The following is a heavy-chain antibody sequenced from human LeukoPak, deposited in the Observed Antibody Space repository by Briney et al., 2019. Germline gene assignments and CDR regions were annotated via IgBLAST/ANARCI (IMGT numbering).Heavy chain of an antibody. J-gene: IGHJ4*02. Sequence: QPGGSLRLSCAASGFTFSSYWMHWVRQAPGKGLVWVSRLNSDGSSTSYADSVKGRFTISRDSAETTLHLQMNNLTAADTAMYYCARKDGDYWGWGTLVTVSS. V-gene: IGHV3-74*01. CDR3: ARKDGDY. CDR1: GFTFSSYW. CDR2: LNSDGSST.